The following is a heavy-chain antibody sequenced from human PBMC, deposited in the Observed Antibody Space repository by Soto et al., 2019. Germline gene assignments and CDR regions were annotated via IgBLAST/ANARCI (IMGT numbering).Heavy chain of an antibody. D-gene: IGHD6-6*01. CDR3: ARDRGGSSSYFFADY. CDR2: IIPILGIA. CDR1: GGTFSSYT. V-gene: IGHV1-69*08. Sequence: QVQLVQSGAEVKKPGSSVKVSCKASGGTFSSYTISWVRQAPGQGLEWMGRIIPILGIANYAQKFQGRVTITEDKATSTAYMELSSLRSEDTAVYYCARDRGGSSSYFFADYWVQGTLVTVSS. J-gene: IGHJ4*02.